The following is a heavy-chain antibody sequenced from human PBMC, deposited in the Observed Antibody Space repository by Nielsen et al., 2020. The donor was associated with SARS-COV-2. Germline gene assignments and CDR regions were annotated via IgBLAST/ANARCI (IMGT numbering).Heavy chain of an antibody. V-gene: IGHV1-3*01. CDR3: ARQPYSNQDYYYYYGMDV. CDR2: INAGNGNT. D-gene: IGHD4-11*01. J-gene: IGHJ6*02. CDR1: GYTFTSYA. Sequence: ASVKVSCKASGYTFTSYAMHWVRQAPGQRLEWMGWINAGNGNTKYSQKFQGRVTITRDTSASTAYMELSSLRSEDTAVYYCARQPYSNQDYYYYYGMDVWGQGTTVTVSS.